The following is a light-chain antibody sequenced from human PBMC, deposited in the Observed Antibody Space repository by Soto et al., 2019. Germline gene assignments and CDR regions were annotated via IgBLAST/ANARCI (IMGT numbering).Light chain of an antibody. Sequence: QSALTQPASVSGSPGQSITISCTGTSSDVGSYNLVSWYQQHPGKAPKRMIYEGSKRPSGVSNRFSGSKSGNTASLTISGFQAEDEADYYCCSYAGSVVFGGGTKLTVL. CDR3: CSYAGSVV. V-gene: IGLV2-23*01. CDR2: EGS. CDR1: SSDVGSYNL. J-gene: IGLJ2*01.